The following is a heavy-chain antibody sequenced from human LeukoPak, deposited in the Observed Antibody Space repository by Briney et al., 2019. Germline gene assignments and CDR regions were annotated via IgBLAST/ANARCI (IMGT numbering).Heavy chain of an antibody. J-gene: IGHJ5*02. V-gene: IGHV3-23*01. CDR2: IRPSGDNT. CDR3: ARVAGWHWFDP. Sequence: GGALRLSCAASGFTFSSYDMTWVRQAPGRGLEWVSSIRPSGDNTYYGDSVKGRFTISRDNTKNTVYLQMNNMRVDDTAVYYCARVAGWHWFDPWGQGTLVTVSS. D-gene: IGHD6-19*01. CDR1: GFTFSSYD.